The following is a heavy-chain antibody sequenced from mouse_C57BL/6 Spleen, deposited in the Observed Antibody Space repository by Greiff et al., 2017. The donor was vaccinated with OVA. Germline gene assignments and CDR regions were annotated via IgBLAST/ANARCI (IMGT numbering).Heavy chain of an antibody. CDR1: GFTFSSYA. D-gene: IGHD2-3*01. Sequence: EVMLVESGEGLVKPGGSLKLSCAASGFTFSSYAMSWVRQTPEKRLEWVAYISSGGDYIYYADTVKGRFTISRDNAKNTLYLQMSSLKSEDTAMYDCTRDCYDGYYNDAMDDWGQGTTVTVSS. J-gene: IGHJ4*01. CDR2: ISSGGDYI. CDR3: TRDCYDGYYNDAMDD. V-gene: IGHV5-9-1*02.